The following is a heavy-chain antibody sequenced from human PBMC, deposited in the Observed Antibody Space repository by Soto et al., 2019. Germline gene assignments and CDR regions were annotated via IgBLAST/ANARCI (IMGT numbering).Heavy chain of an antibody. D-gene: IGHD3-16*01. V-gene: IGHV3-33*05. Sequence: QEPLVQSGGGVVQPGRSLRLSCEASGFTFSNYGMHWVRQAPGKGLEWVTIISFDGSNEYYADSVMGRFTISRDNSKNTLYLQMKSLRAEDTAAYYCARDWGGYGMDVWGRGTTVTVSS. J-gene: IGHJ6*02. CDR1: GFTFSNYG. CDR2: ISFDGSNE. CDR3: ARDWGGYGMDV.